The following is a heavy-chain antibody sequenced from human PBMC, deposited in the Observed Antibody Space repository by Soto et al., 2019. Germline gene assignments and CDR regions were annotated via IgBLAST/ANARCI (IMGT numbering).Heavy chain of an antibody. J-gene: IGHJ4*02. CDR2: IYYIGNT. CDR1: GGSISSSNYY. CDR3: AREDRTNGYNYDY. V-gene: IGHV4-39*01. D-gene: IGHD1-1*01. Sequence: SETLSLTCSVSGGSISSSNYYWAWIRQPPGKGLEWIGSIYYIGNTYYNPSLKSRVTMSVDASKNQFSLKVTSVTAADTAIYYCAREDRTNGYNYDYWGQGTLVTVSS.